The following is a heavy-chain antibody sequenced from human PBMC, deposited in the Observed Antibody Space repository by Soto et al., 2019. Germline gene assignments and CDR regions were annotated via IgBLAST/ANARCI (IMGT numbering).Heavy chain of an antibody. CDR1: GGTYSSYT. D-gene: IGHD1-7*01. J-gene: IGHJ4*02. CDR2: IIPILGIA. Sequence: SVKVSCKASGGTYSSYTISWVRQAPGQGLEWMGRIIPILGIANYAQKFQGRVTITADKSTSTAYMELSSLRSEDTAVYYCARAPDNWNSVTFDYWGQGTLVTVSS. V-gene: IGHV1-69*02. CDR3: ARAPDNWNSVTFDY.